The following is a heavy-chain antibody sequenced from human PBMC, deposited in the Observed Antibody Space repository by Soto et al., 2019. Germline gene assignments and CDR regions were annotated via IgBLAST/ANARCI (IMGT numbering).Heavy chain of an antibody. J-gene: IGHJ4*02. CDR3: GKVLVGATGHTDSDS. V-gene: IGHV4-39*01. Sequence: SETLSLTCTVSGGSIYRSGYYWCWIRQPPGRGLEWIGNIDYNGVTYSNPSLKSRVTISRDTSKNQFSLKLTSVTAADTALYYCGKVLVGATGHTDSDSWGPGTLVTVPS. D-gene: IGHD2-15*01. CDR1: GGSIYRSGYY. CDR2: IDYNGVT.